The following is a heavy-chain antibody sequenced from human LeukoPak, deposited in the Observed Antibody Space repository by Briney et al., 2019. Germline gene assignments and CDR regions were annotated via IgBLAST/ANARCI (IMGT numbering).Heavy chain of an antibody. CDR2: VSYSGKT. CDR3: ARDYRVSLSDTSPDDAFDV. D-gene: IGHD3-16*02. J-gene: IGHJ3*01. Sequence: SETLSLTCAVSGVSISSGGYYWGWIRQTPGMGLEWIGSVSYSGKTDYNPSLKSRVTISVDTTKNLFSLRLTSVTAADTALYYCARDYRVSLSDTSPDDAFDVWGQGTVVTVSS. CDR1: GVSISSGGYY. V-gene: IGHV4-39*07.